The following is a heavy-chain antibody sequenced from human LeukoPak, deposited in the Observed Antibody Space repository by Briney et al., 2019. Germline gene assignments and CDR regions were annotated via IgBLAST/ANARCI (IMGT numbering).Heavy chain of an antibody. Sequence: GGSLRLSCAASGFTFSSYAMSWVRQAPGKGLEWVSAISDSGRSTYYADSVKGRFTISRDNPKNTLYLQMNSLRGEDTAVYYCANEGHSDSSGYPYYFDNWGQGTLVTVSS. CDR3: ANEGHSDSSGYPYYFDN. CDR1: GFTFSSYA. J-gene: IGHJ4*02. D-gene: IGHD3-22*01. CDR2: ISDSGRST. V-gene: IGHV3-23*01.